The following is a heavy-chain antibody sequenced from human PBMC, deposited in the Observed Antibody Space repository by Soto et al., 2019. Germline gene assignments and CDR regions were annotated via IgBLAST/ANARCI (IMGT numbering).Heavy chain of an antibody. CDR1: GFTFSSDW. V-gene: IGHV3-74*01. J-gene: IGHJ6*02. D-gene: IGHD2-15*01. Sequence: GGSLRLSCVASGFTFSSDWMHWFRQGPGRGLVWVSRMNSDGSIINYADSVKGRFTVSRDNAKNTLYLQMNSLRVEDTALYYCVRGWSDVWGQGTTVTVSS. CDR3: VRGWSDV. CDR2: MNSDGSII.